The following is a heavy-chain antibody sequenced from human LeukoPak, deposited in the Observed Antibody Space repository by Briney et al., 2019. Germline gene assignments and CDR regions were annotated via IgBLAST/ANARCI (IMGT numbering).Heavy chain of an antibody. D-gene: IGHD3-10*01. CDR2: LTTSGGST. Sequence: GGSLRLSCAGSGFNFTGYWMHWVRQAPGKGLEWVSGLTTSGGSTYYADSVKGRFTISRDNSKNTLYLQMNSLRAEDTAVYYCAKSGGSGNYYPVFYYMDVWGKGTTVTMSS. CDR3: AKSGGSGNYYPVFYYMDV. CDR1: GFNFTGYW. V-gene: IGHV3-23*01. J-gene: IGHJ6*03.